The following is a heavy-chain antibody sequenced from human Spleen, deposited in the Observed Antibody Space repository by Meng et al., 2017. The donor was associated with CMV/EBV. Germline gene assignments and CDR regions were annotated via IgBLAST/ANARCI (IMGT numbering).Heavy chain of an antibody. J-gene: IGHJ5*02. CDR3: ARGGSSGSYDFWSGYYSGGWFDP. CDR1: YY. V-gene: IGHV4-34*01. D-gene: IGHD3-3*01. Sequence: YYWSWIRQPPGKGLEWIGEINHSGSTNYNPSLKSRVTISVDTSKNQFSLKLSSVTAADTAVYYCARGGSSGSYDFWSGYYSGGWFDPWSQGTLVTVSS. CDR2: INHSGST.